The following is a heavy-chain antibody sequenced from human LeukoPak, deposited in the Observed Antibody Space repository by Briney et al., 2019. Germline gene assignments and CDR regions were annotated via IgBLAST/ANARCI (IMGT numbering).Heavy chain of an antibody. CDR2: IYPGDSDT. D-gene: IGHD2-2*01. Sequence: PGESLKISCKGSGYSFTSYWIGWVRQMPGKGLEWMGIIYPGDSDTRYSPSFQGQVTISADKSISTAYLQWSSLKASDTAMYYCARQGYCGSTSCYLYYYYGMDVWGQGTTVTVSS. CDR1: GYSFTSYW. J-gene: IGHJ6*02. V-gene: IGHV5-51*01. CDR3: ARQGYCGSTSCYLYYYYGMDV.